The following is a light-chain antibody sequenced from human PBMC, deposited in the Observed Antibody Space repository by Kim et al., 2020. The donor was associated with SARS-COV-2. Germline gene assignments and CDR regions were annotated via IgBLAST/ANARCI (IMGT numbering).Light chain of an antibody. CDR1: SGHSSYA. J-gene: IGLJ3*02. CDR2: LNSDGSH. CDR3: QTWGTGFRV. Sequence: QLVLTQSPSASASLGASVKLTCTLSSGHSSYAIAWHQQQPEKGPRYLMKLNSDGSHNKGDGIPDRFSGSSSGTERYLTISSLQSEDVADYYCQTWGTGFRVFGGGTQLTVL. V-gene: IGLV4-69*01.